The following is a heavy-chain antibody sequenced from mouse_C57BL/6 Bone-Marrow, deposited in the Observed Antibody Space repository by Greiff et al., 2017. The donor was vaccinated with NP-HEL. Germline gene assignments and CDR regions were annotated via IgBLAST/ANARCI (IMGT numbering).Heavy chain of an antibody. CDR1: GFSFNTYA. CDR2: IRSKSNNYAT. Sequence: EVKVVESGGGLVQPKGSLKLSCAASGFSFNTYAMNWVRQAPGKGLEWVARIRSKSNNYATYYADSVKDRFTISRDDSESMLYLQMNNLKTEDTAMYYCVRQDYDHYYFDYWGQGTTLTVSS. D-gene: IGHD2-4*01. CDR3: VRQDYDHYYFDY. J-gene: IGHJ2*01. V-gene: IGHV10-1*01.